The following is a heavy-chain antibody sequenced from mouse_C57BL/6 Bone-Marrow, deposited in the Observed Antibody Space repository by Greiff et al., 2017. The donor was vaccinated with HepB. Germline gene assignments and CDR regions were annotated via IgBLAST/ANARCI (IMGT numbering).Heavy chain of an antibody. CDR2: ILPGSGST. V-gene: IGHV1-9*01. CDR3: AREGSKSIRGPWFAY. CDR1: GYTFTGYW. Sequence: VQRVESGAELMKPGASVKLSCKATGYTFTGYWIEWVKQRPGHGLEWIGEILPGSGSTNYNEKFKGKATFTADTSSNTAYMQLSSLTTEDSAIYYCAREGSKSIRGPWFAYWGQGTLVTVSA. D-gene: IGHD2-3*01. J-gene: IGHJ3*01.